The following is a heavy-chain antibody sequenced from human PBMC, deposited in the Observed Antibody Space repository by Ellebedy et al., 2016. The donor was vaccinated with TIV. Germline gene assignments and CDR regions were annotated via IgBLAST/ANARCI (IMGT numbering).Heavy chain of an antibody. CDR1: IPSFSGYY. V-gene: IGHV4-34*01. Sequence: SATLSLTXEVDIPSFSGYYWAWVRQPPGKGLEWIGDINHRGITKYISSLKSRVIISLDTSKKQFSLNISSVTAADTAFYYCARGSLVRGLAGWGQGTLVTVSS. D-gene: IGHD3-10*01. J-gene: IGHJ1*01. CDR2: INHRGIT. CDR3: ARGSLVRGLAG.